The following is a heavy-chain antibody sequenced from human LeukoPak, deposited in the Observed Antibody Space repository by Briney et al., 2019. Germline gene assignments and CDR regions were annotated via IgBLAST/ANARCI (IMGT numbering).Heavy chain of an antibody. J-gene: IGHJ4*02. D-gene: IGHD5-24*01. CDR2: ISGDGGST. CDR3: AQGDGYNPYFDY. Sequence: GGSLRLSCAASGFTFDDYAMHWVRQAPGKGLEWVSLISGDGGSTYYADSVKGRFTISRDNSKNSLYLQMNSLRTEDTALYYCAQGDGYNPYFDYWGLGTLVTVSS. V-gene: IGHV3-43*02. CDR1: GFTFDDYA.